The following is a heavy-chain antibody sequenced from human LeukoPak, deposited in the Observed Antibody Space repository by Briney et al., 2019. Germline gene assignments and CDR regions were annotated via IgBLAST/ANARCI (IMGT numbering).Heavy chain of an antibody. D-gene: IGHD2-15*01. Sequence: ASVKVSCKASGYTFTGYYMHWVRQAPGQGLEWMGWINPNSGGTNYAQKFQGRVTMTRDTSISTAYMELSRLRSDDTAVYYCARGVSCSGGSCSDYWGQGTLVTVSS. V-gene: IGHV1-2*02. CDR2: INPNSGGT. CDR1: GYTFTGYY. CDR3: ARGVSCSGGSCSDY. J-gene: IGHJ4*02.